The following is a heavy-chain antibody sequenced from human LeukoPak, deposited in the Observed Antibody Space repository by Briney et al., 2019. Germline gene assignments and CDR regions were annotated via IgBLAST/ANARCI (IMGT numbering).Heavy chain of an antibody. J-gene: IGHJ6*02. CDR1: GFTFSSYA. CDR3: ARVARMYSSSFYYYGMDV. CDR2: ISYDGSNK. V-gene: IGHV3-30-3*01. D-gene: IGHD6-6*01. Sequence: GGSLRLSCAASGFTFSSYAMHWVRQAPGKGLEWVAVISYDGSNKYYADSVKGRFTISRDNSKNTLYLQMNSLRAEDTAVYYCARVARMYSSSFYYYGMDVWGQGTTVTVSS.